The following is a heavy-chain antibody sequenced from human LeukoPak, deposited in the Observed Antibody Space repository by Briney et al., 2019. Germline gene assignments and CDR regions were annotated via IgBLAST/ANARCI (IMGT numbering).Heavy chain of an antibody. Sequence: ASVKVSCKVSGYTLTELSMHWVRQAPGKGLEWMGGFDPEDGETIYAQKFQGRVTMTEDTSTDTAYMELSSLRSEDTAVYYCATQTYYYGSGSYPPDYWGQGTLVTVSS. J-gene: IGHJ4*02. CDR3: ATQTYYYGSGSYPPDY. CDR2: FDPEDGET. CDR1: GYTLTELS. V-gene: IGHV1-24*01. D-gene: IGHD3-10*01.